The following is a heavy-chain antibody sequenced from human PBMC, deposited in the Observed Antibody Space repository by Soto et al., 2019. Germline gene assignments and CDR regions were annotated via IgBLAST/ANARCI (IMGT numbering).Heavy chain of an antibody. D-gene: IGHD6-6*01. J-gene: IGHJ4*02. CDR3: TTSIAARPVYFDY. CDR2: IKSKTDGGTT. Sequence: GGSLRLSCAASGFTFSNAWMNWVRQAPGKGLEWVGRIKSKTDGGTTDYAAPVKGRFTISRDDSKNTLYLQMNSLKTEDTAVYYCTTSIAARPVYFDYWGQGTLVTVSS. V-gene: IGHV3-15*07. CDR1: GFTFSNAW.